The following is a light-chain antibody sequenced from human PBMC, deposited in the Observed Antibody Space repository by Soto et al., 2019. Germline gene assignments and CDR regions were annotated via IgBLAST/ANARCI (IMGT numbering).Light chain of an antibody. V-gene: IGKV1-5*03. CDR3: QQYNSFPGT. CDR2: RTS. CDR1: QTIGTG. J-gene: IGKJ1*01. Sequence: DIQMTQSPSTLSASVGDRVTITCRASQTIGTGLAWYQQKPGKAPKLLISRTSTLESGVPSRFSGSGSGTEFTLNISSLQPDDFATYHCQQYNSFPGTFGQGPKVE.